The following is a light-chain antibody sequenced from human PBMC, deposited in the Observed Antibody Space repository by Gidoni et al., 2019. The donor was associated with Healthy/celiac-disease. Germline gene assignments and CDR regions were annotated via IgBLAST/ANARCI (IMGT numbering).Light chain of an antibody. J-gene: IGKJ4*01. CDR1: QSVSSN. CDR2: GAS. V-gene: IGKV3-15*01. Sequence: DIVMPQSPATLSVSPGERATLSCRASQSVSSNLAWYQQKPGQAPRLRIYGASTRATGIPARLSGSGSGTEFTLTISSLQSEDFAVYYCQQYNNWPPLTFGGGTKVEIK. CDR3: QQYNNWPPLT.